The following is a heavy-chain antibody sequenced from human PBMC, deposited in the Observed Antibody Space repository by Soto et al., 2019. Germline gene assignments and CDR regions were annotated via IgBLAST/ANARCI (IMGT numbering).Heavy chain of an antibody. Sequence: QVQLVQSGTEVKKPGSSVKVSCKASGDTFSFYTINWVRQAPGLGLEWVGRINPIVSMSNYAQKFQGRVSITAYKSTSTAYMELRSLRSDDTAMYFCAASYGSGYRAFDYWGQGALVIVSS. CDR2: INPIVSMS. CDR3: AASYGSGYRAFDY. V-gene: IGHV1-69*02. CDR1: GDTFSFYT. D-gene: IGHD3-10*01. J-gene: IGHJ4*02.